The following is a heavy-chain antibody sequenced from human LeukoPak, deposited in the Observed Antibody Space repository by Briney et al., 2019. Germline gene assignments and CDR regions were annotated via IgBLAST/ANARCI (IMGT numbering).Heavy chain of an antibody. J-gene: IGHJ4*02. Sequence: GASVKVSCKVSGYTLTELSMHWVRQAPGKGLEWMGGFDPEDGETIYAQKFQGRVTMTEDTSTDTAYMELSSLRSEDTAVYYCATSAAGELRTPLDYWGQGTLVTVSS. CDR2: FDPEDGET. CDR3: ATSAAGELRTPLDY. V-gene: IGHV1-24*01. D-gene: IGHD1-26*01. CDR1: GYTLTELS.